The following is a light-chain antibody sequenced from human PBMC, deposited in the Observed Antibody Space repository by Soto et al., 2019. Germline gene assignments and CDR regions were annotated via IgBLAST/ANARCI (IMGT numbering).Light chain of an antibody. CDR3: LQHDSYPWT. CDR2: AAS. J-gene: IGKJ1*01. V-gene: IGKV1-17*01. CDR1: QGIRND. Sequence: DLQMTLSPSSLSASVGDRVTSTCRASQGIRNDLGWYKHKPGKAPKRLIDAASSVRSGVPSRFSGSGAGTEFTLTISSLQPEDFATYCCLQHDSYPWTFGQGTKVEIK.